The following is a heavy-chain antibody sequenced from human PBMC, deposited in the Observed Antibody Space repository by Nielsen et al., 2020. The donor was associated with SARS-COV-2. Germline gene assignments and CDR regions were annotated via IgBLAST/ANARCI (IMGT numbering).Heavy chain of an antibody. Sequence: GESLKISCAASGFIFDNYAMSWVRQAPGKGLEWVSTLSHTGGSTYYADSVKGRFTISRDNSKNTLYLQVNSLRAEDTAVYYCAKLGGLGGNTHEIDYWGQGTLVTVSS. V-gene: IGHV3-23*01. CDR3: AKLGGLGGNTHEIDY. CDR1: GFIFDNYA. J-gene: IGHJ4*02. D-gene: IGHD4-23*01. CDR2: LSHTGGST.